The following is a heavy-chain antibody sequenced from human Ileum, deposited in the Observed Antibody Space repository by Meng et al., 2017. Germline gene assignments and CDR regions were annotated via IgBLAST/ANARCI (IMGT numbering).Heavy chain of an antibody. CDR1: GFTFSPDT. D-gene: IGHD3-9*01. CDR2: IIGSGNNI. CDR3: ARERAGYYYDY. V-gene: IGHV3-21*01. J-gene: IGHJ4*02. Sequence: GQRGASGGGMVKPGGSLRLSCAACGFTFSPDTMDWVCQAPGKGLEWVSSIIGSGNNIYYADSVKGRFTISRDNAKSSLYLQMNSLRDEDTAVYYCARERAGYYYDYWGQGTLVTVSS.